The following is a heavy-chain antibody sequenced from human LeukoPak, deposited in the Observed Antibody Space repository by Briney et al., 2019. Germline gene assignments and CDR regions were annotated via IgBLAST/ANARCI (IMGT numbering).Heavy chain of an antibody. Sequence: GASVKVSCKASGYTFTGYYMHWGRQAPGQGREWMGRINPNSGGTNYAQKFQGRVTMTRDTSISTAYMELSRLRSDDTAVYYCAGTPGIAAAGNFRHFDYWGQGTLVTVSS. CDR2: INPNSGGT. V-gene: IGHV1-2*06. D-gene: IGHD6-13*01. CDR1: GYTFTGYY. J-gene: IGHJ4*02. CDR3: AGTPGIAAAGNFRHFDY.